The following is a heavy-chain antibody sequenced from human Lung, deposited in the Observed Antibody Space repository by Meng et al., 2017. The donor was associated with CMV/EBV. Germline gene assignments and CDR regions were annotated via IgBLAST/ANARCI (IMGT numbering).Heavy chain of an antibody. CDR1: GFTFNTYG. V-gene: IGHV3-30*04. D-gene: IGHD1-26*01. J-gene: IGHJ6*02. Sequence: GESXKISCAASGFTFNTYGVHWVRQAPGKGLEWVAVISSDGSKKYYADSVKGRFTISRDNSKNTLYLQMNSLRPEDTAVYFCARVLAEREDYYYGMDVWGQGTTVTGAS. CDR3: ARVLAEREDYYYGMDV. CDR2: ISSDGSKK.